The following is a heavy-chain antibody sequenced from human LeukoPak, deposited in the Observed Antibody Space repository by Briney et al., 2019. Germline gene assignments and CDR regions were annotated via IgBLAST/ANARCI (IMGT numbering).Heavy chain of an antibody. CDR1: GFTLSDYW. J-gene: IGHJ6*02. Sequence: GGSLRLSCVDSGFTLSDYWMTWVRQGPGKGLEWVAKINQDGSEKYYVDSVKGRFTISRDNAKNSLYLQMNSLRAEDTALYYCAKKAYYYYGMDVWGQGTTVTVSS. CDR2: INQDGSEK. CDR3: AKKAYYYYGMDV. V-gene: IGHV3-7*03.